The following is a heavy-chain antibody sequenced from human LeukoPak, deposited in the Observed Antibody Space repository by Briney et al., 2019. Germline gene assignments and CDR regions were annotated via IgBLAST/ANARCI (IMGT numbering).Heavy chain of an antibody. V-gene: IGHV1-2*02. Sequence: GASVKVSCKASGYTFTGYYMHWVRQAPGQGLEWMGWINPNSGGTNYAQKFQGRVTMTRDTPISTAYMELSRLRSDDTAVYYCARVDSIAARPIDYWGQGTLVTVSS. CDR2: INPNSGGT. CDR3: ARVDSIAARPIDY. CDR1: GYTFTGYY. D-gene: IGHD6-6*01. J-gene: IGHJ4*02.